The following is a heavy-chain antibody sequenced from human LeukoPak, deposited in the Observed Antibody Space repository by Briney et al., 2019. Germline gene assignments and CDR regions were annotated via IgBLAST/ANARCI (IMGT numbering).Heavy chain of an antibody. J-gene: IGHJ4*02. V-gene: IGHV3-30-3*01. D-gene: IGHD5-18*01. CDR3: AREYSYGPGDY. CDR1: GFTLSSYA. CDR2: ISHDGSNK. Sequence: GGSLRLSCAASGFTLSSYAMHWVRQAPGKGLEWVAIISHDGSNKYYAGSVKGRFTISRDNAKNSLYLQMNSLRAEDTAVYYCAREYSYGPGDYWGQGTLVTVSS.